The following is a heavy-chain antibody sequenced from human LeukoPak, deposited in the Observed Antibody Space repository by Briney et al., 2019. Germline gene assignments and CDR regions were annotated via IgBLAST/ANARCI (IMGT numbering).Heavy chain of an antibody. CDR3: AREADYGGNPDAFDI. D-gene: IGHD4-23*01. CDR2: INPNSGGT. Sequence: ASVKVSCKASGYTFTGYYMHWVRQAPGQGLEWMGWINPNSGGTNYAQKFQGRVTMTRDTSISTAYMELSRLRSDDTAVYYCAREADYGGNPDAFDIWGQGTMVTVSS. J-gene: IGHJ3*02. V-gene: IGHV1-2*02. CDR1: GYTFTGYY.